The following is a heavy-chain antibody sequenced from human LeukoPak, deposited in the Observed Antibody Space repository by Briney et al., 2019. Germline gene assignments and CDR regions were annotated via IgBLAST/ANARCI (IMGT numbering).Heavy chain of an antibody. J-gene: IGHJ5*02. CDR3: ASQSYARFDP. CDR1: GFTFDDYS. CDR2: ISSRSSYI. V-gene: IGHV3-21*06. D-gene: IGHD3-16*01. Sequence: GGSLRLSCAASGFTFDDYSMNWVRQAPGKGLEWVSSISSRSSYIFYADSVKGRFSISRDNAKNSLYLQMTSLRVEDTAVYYCASQSYARFDPWGQGTLVTVSS.